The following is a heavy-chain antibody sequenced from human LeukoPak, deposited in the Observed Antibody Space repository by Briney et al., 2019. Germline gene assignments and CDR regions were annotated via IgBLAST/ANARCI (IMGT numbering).Heavy chain of an antibody. J-gene: IGHJ3*02. CDR1: GFPCTNYA. Sequence: GGSLSLSWPPSGFPCTNYAMNGFRQPPGRGPEWFSYIRGGGGVTQYADSVKGRFTISRDNSNNILYLQMSSLRAEDTAVYYCAKCEDSYGNDALDIWGQGTVVTVSS. V-gene: IGHV3-23*01. CDR3: AKCEDSYGNDALDI. D-gene: IGHD5-18*01. CDR2: IRGGGGVT.